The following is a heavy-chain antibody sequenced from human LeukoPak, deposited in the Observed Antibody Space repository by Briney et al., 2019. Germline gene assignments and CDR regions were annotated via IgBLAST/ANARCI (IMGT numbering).Heavy chain of an antibody. CDR1: GYSFTNYG. D-gene: IGHD2-8*01. CDR2: ISPYNGNT. Sequence: ASVKVSCKTSGYSFTNYGLNWVRQAPGQGLEWMGWISPYNGNTHYAQKLQGRVTMTTDTSTSTAYMELRSLISDDTAVYYCARVEGGCTNGVCYLPYYYYMDVWGKGTTVTVSS. J-gene: IGHJ6*03. V-gene: IGHV1-18*01. CDR3: ARVEGGCTNGVCYLPYYYYMDV.